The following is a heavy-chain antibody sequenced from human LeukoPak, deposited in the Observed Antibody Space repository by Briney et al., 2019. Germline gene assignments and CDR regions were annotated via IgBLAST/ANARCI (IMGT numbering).Heavy chain of an antibody. CDR3: AKDRYQSPKQIVVVPAAILH. D-gene: IGHD2-2*02. CDR2: ISGSGGST. Sequence: GGSLRLSCAASGFTFSSYAMSWVRQAPGKGLEWVSAISGSGGSTYYADSVKGRFTISRDNSKNTLYLQMNSLRAEDTAVYYCAKDRYQSPKQIVVVPAAILHWGQGTLVTVSS. CDR1: GFTFSSYA. V-gene: IGHV3-23*01. J-gene: IGHJ4*02.